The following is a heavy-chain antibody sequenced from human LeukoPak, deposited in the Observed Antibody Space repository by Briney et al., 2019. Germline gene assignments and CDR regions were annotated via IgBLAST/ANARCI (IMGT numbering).Heavy chain of an antibody. CDR2: IYYSGST. CDR3: ASPYCSSTSCRGY. Sequence: SETLSLTCTVSGGSISSSSYYWGWIRQPPGKGLEWIGSIYYSGSTYYNPSLKSRVTISVDTSKNQFSLKLSSVTAADTAVYYCASPYCSSTSCRGYWGQGTLVTVSS. V-gene: IGHV4-39*01. D-gene: IGHD2-2*01. CDR1: GGSISSSSYY. J-gene: IGHJ4*02.